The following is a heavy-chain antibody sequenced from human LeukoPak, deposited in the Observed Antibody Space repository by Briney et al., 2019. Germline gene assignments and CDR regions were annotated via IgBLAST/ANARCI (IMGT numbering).Heavy chain of an antibody. J-gene: IGHJ4*02. CDR2: IRYDGSNK. D-gene: IGHD3-9*01. CDR1: GFTFSIYG. Sequence: GGSLRLSCAASGFTFSIYGMHWVRQAPGKWLDWVAYIRYDGSNKQYADSVKGRFTISRDNSRNTLYLQMNSLRTEDTAVYYGAKTEGNLDWLDYWGQGTLVTVSS. V-gene: IGHV3-30*02. CDR3: AKTEGNLDWLDY.